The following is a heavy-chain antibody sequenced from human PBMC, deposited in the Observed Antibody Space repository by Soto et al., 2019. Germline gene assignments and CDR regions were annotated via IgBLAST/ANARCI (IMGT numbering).Heavy chain of an antibody. CDR2: IIPIFGTA. J-gene: IGHJ5*02. CDR3: ARDPYQRTMVRGVMFWFDP. D-gene: IGHD3-10*01. Sequence: ASVKVSCKASGGTFSSYAISWVRQAPGQGLEWMGGIIPIFGTANYAQKFQGRVTITADESTSTAYMELSSLRSEDTAVYYCARDPYQRTMVRGVMFWFDPWGQGTLVTVSS. V-gene: IGHV1-69*13. CDR1: GGTFSSYA.